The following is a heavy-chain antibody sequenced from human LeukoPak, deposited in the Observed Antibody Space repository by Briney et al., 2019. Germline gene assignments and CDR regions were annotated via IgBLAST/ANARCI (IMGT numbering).Heavy chain of an antibody. V-gene: IGHV3-23*01. D-gene: IGHD3-10*01. CDR2: ISGGGGST. J-gene: IGHJ4*02. CDR1: GFAFSSYG. CDR3: ARYGSGLY. Sequence: HPGGPLRLSCAASGFAFSSYGMSWVRQAPGKGLEWVSAISGGGGSTYYADSVKGRFTISRDNSKNTLYLQMNSLRADDTAVYFCARYGSGLYWGQGTLVTVSS.